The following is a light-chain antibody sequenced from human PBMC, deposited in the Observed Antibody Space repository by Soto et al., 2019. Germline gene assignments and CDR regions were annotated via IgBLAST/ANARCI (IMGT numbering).Light chain of an antibody. J-gene: IGLJ1*01. CDR3: SSYTSSSTYV. V-gene: IGLV2-14*01. CDR1: SSDVGGYNY. Sequence: QSALTQPASVSGSPGQSITISCTGTSSDVGGYNYVSWYQQHPGKAPKLMIYDVSNRPSWVSNRFSVSKSGNTASLTISGLQAEDEAAYYCSSYTSSSTYVFGTGTKVTVL. CDR2: DVS.